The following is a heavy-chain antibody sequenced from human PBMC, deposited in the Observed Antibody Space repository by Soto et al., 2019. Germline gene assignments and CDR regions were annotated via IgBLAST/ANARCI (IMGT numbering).Heavy chain of an antibody. CDR1: GYNFANYW. CDR2: IYPGDSDT. V-gene: IGHV5-51*01. CDR3: GRAHSNGWYQHFDF. Sequence: GESLKISCQGSGYNFANYWIAWVRQMPGKGLEWMGVIYPGDSDTRYGPSFQGHVTISADRSINTAYLEWSSLKASDTAIYYFGRAHSNGWYQHFDFWGQGTLGTVSS. J-gene: IGHJ4*02. D-gene: IGHD6-19*01.